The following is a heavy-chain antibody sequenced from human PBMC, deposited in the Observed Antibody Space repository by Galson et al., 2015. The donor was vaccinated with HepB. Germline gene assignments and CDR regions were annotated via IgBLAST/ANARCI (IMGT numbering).Heavy chain of an antibody. CDR2: ISGSGGST. Sequence: SLRLSCAASGFTFSYYAMSWVRQAPGKGLEWVSSISGSGGSTYYADSVKGRFTISRDNSKNTLYLQMNSLRADEMAVYYCAKDGARDYYDSSGYDFDDWGQGTLVTVSS. J-gene: IGHJ4*02. V-gene: IGHV3-23*01. D-gene: IGHD3-22*01. CDR3: AKDGARDYYDSSGYDFDD. CDR1: GFTFSYYA.